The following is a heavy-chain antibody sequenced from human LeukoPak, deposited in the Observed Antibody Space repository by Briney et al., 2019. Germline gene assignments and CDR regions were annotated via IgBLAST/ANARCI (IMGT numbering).Heavy chain of an antibody. CDR3: AKILAYYYGSGSDLDY. D-gene: IGHD3-10*01. CDR1: GFTFSSYG. Sequence: GSLRLSCAASGFTFSSYGMSWVRQAPGKGLEWVSAISGSGGSTYYADSVKGRFTISRDNSKNTLYLQMNSLRAEDTAVYYCAKILAYYYGSGSDLDYWGQGTLVTVSS. V-gene: IGHV3-23*01. J-gene: IGHJ4*02. CDR2: ISGSGGST.